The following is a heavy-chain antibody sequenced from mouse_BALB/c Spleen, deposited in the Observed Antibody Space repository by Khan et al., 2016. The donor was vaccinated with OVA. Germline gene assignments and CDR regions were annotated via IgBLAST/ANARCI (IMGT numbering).Heavy chain of an antibody. D-gene: IGHD2-1*01. V-gene: IGHV1-63*01. CDR3: ARDGGNYGWFAY. Sequence: VQLQESGTELVRPGTSVKISCKASGYAFTDYWLGWIKQRPGHGLEWIGDIYPGSGNTYYNEKFKGKVTLTADKSSRTAYMQFSSLTSEDSAVYCCARDGGNYGWFAYWGQGTLVTVSA. CDR1: GYAFTDYW. J-gene: IGHJ3*01. CDR2: IYPGSGNT.